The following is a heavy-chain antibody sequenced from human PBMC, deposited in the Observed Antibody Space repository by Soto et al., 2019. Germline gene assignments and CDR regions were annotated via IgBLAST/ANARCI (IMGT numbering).Heavy chain of an antibody. CDR2: IYYSGST. Sequence: QVQLQASGPGLVKPSETLSLTCTVSGGSISTYYWSWIRQPPGKGLEWIGNIYYSGSTNYNPSLKSRVTISVDTSKNQFSLKLTSVTAADTAVYYCARGGRGLYSSFDYWGQGTLVTVSS. V-gene: IGHV4-59*01. D-gene: IGHD1-26*01. CDR1: GGSISTYY. CDR3: ARGGRGLYSSFDY. J-gene: IGHJ4*02.